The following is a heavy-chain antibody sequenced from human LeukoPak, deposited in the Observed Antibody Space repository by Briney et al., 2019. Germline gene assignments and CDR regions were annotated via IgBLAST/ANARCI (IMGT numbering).Heavy chain of an antibody. CDR1: GFTFSSCE. V-gene: IGHV3-48*03. D-gene: IGHD3-10*01. J-gene: IGHJ4*02. CDR3: ARGGRFLWFGGDF. CDR2: ISVSGSVI. Sequence: GGSLRLSCAASGFTFSSCEMSWVRQAPGKGLEWVSYISVSGSVIYYADSVRGRFTISRDNAKNSLYLQMNSLRAEDTAVYYRARGGRFLWFGGDFWGPGTLVTVSS.